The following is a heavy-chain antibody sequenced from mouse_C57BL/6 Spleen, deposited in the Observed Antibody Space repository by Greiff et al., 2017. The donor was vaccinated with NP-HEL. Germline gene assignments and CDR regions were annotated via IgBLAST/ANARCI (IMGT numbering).Heavy chain of an antibody. Sequence: VQLQQSGPELVKPGASVKISCKASGYTFTDYYMNWVKQSHGKSLEWIGDINPNNGGTSYNQKFKDKATLTVDKSSSTAYMELRSLTSEDSAVYYCARDYYGSSYFFDYWGQGTTLTVSS. CDR1: GYTFTDYY. D-gene: IGHD1-1*01. V-gene: IGHV1-26*01. CDR2: INPNNGGT. J-gene: IGHJ2*01. CDR3: ARDYYGSSYFFDY.